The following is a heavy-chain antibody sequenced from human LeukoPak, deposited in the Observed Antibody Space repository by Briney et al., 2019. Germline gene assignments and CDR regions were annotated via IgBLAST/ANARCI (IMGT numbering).Heavy chain of an antibody. CDR3: AREMGGGWYGDY. D-gene: IGHD6-19*01. J-gene: IGHJ4*02. CDR2: INPNSGGT. Sequence: GASVKVSCKASGYTFTGYYMHWVRQAPGQGLEWMGRINPNSGGTNYAQKFQGRVTMTRDTSISTAYMELSSLRSEDTAVYYCAREMGGGWYGDYWGQGTLVTVSS. CDR1: GYTFTGYY. V-gene: IGHV1-2*06.